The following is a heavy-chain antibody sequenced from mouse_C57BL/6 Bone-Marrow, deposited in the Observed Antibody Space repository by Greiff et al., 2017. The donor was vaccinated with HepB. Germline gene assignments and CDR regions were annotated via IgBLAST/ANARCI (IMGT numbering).Heavy chain of an antibody. J-gene: IGHJ2*01. Sequence: VQLQQSGAELARPGASVKLSCKASGYTFTSYGISWVKQRTGQGLEWIGEIYPRSGNTYYNEKFKGKATLTADKSSSTAYMELRSLTSEDSAVYFCARREGLRRGFDYWGQGTTLTVSS. D-gene: IGHD2-4*01. CDR1: GYTFTSYG. CDR2: IYPRSGNT. CDR3: ARREGLRRGFDY. V-gene: IGHV1-81*01.